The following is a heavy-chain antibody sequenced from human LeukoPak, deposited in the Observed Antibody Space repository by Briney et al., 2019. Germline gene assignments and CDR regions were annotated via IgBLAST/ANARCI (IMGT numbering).Heavy chain of an antibody. CDR1: GFTVSSYA. Sequence: GRSLRISCAASGFTVSSYAMSWARQAPGKGLAWVSAISGSGGSTYYSDSMKGRFTISRDNSKNTLYLQMNSLGADDTAVYYCARDGDTSGYTDWGQGTLVTVSS. D-gene: IGHD3-22*01. CDR3: ARDGDTSGYTD. CDR2: ISGSGGST. V-gene: IGHV3-23*01. J-gene: IGHJ4*02.